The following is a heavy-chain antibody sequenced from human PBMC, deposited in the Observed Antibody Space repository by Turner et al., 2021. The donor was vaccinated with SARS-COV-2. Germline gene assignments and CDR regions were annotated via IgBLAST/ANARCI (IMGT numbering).Heavy chain of an antibody. D-gene: IGHD6-19*01. CDR3: ASPTSRVNTGYSSGWALGLGYYGMDV. V-gene: IGHV1-2*02. CDR2: INPNSGGK. Sequence: QVQLVQSGAEVKKPGASVKVSCKASGYTFTGYYMHWVRQAPGQGLEWMGWINPNSGGKNYAQKFQGRVTMTRDTSISTTYMELNRLRSDDTAVYYCASPTSRVNTGYSSGWALGLGYYGMDVWGQGTTVTVSS. J-gene: IGHJ6*02. CDR1: GYTFTGYY.